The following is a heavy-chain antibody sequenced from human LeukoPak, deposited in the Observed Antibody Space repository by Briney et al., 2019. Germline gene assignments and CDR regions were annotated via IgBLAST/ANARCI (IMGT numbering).Heavy chain of an antibody. Sequence: GGSLRLYCAASGFTVSSNYMSWVRQAPGKGLEWVSAISGSGVTTHNAGSVKGRFSISRDNSKNTLYLQMNSLRAEDTALYYCAKKVVVGATSPYSDFQDWGQGTLVTVSS. V-gene: IGHV3-23*01. CDR1: GFTVSSNY. D-gene: IGHD1-26*01. CDR2: ISGSGVTT. J-gene: IGHJ1*01. CDR3: AKKVVVGATSPYSDFQD.